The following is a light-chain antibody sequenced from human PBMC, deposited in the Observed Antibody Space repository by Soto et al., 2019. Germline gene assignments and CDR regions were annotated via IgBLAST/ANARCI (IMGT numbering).Light chain of an antibody. CDR3: QQRSNWPK. CDR2: DAS. V-gene: IGKV3-11*01. Sequence: IVMTESPATLSLPPGGRATRACSASQSVSSYLAWYQQKPGQAPRILIYDASNRATGIQARFSGSGSGTDFTLTISSLEPEDFAVYYCQQRSNWPKFGQGTRVEIK. CDR1: QSVSSY. J-gene: IGKJ5*01.